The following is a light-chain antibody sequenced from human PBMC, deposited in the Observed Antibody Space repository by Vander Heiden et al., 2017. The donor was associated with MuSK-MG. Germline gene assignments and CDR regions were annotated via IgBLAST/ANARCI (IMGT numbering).Light chain of an antibody. CDR1: QGISSY. CDR3: QQLNSYPPG. CDR2: AAS. Sequence: DIQLTQSPSFLSASVGDRVTITCRASQGISSYLAWYQQKPGKAPKLLIYAASTLQSGVPSRFSGSGSGTEFTLTISSLQPEDFATYYCQQLNSYPPGFGQGTRLXIK. J-gene: IGKJ5*01. V-gene: IGKV1-9*01.